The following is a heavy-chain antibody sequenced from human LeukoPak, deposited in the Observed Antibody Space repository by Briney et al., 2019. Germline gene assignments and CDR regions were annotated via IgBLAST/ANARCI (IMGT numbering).Heavy chain of an antibody. CDR3: AKDAPEYSGSYYGAFDI. CDR1: GFTFSSYS. Sequence: GGSLRLSCAASGFTFSSYSMNWVRQAPGKGLEWVSAISGSGGSTYYADSVKGRFTISRDNSKNTLYLQMNSLRAEDTAVYYCAKDAPEYSGSYYGAFDIWGQGTMVTVSS. V-gene: IGHV3-23*01. CDR2: ISGSGGST. J-gene: IGHJ3*02. D-gene: IGHD1-26*01.